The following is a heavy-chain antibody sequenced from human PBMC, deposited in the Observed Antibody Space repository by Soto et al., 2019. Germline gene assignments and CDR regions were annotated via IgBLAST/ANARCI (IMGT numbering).Heavy chain of an antibody. J-gene: IGHJ6*02. D-gene: IGHD2-15*01. CDR3: AKIGGGNGYYGMDV. V-gene: IGHV3-23*01. CDR1: GFTFSSYA. Sequence: VGSLRLSCAASGFTFSSYAMSCVRQAPGKGLEWVSAISGSGGSTYYADSVKGRFTISRDNSKNTLYLQMNSLRAEDTAVYYCAKIGGGNGYYGMDVWGQGTTVTVSS. CDR2: ISGSGGST.